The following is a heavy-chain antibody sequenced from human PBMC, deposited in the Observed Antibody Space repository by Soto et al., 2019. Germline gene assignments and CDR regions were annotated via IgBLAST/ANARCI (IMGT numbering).Heavy chain of an antibody. J-gene: IGHJ6*03. CDR2: IWYDGSNK. CDR3: PRDPLLNGSSWYLVMSYSMDV. CDR1: GFTFSSYG. D-gene: IGHD6-13*01. Sequence: QVQLVESGGGVVQPGRSLRLSCAASGFTFSSYGMHWVRQAPGKGLEWVAVIWYDGSNKYYADSVKGRFTISRDNSKNTLYLQMNSLRAENTAVYYCPRDPLLNGSSWYLVMSYSMDVWGKGTTVT. V-gene: IGHV3-33*01.